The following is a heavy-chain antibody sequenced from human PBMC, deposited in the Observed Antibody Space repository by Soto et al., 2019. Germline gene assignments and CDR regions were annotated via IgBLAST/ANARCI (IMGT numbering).Heavy chain of an antibody. CDR3: ARGSLVAAANNWFDP. V-gene: IGHV4-30-2*01. CDR1: GGSISSGGYS. D-gene: IGHD2-15*01. Sequence: PSETLSLTCAVSGGSISSGGYSWSWIRQPPGKGLEWIGYIYHSGSTYYNPSLKSRVTISVDRSKNQFSLKLSSVTAADTAVYYCARGSLVAAANNWFDPWGQGTLVTVSS. CDR2: IYHSGST. J-gene: IGHJ5*02.